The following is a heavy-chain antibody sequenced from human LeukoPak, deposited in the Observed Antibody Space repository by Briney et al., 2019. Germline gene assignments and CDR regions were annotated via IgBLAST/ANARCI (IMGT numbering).Heavy chain of an antibody. CDR1: GFTFSSYA. Sequence: GGSLRLSCAASGFTFSSYAISWVRQAPGKGLEWVSAISGSGGYTYYADSVKGRFTISRDNAKNTLYLQMNSLRAEDTAVYYCATHDSSGFYYYFHYWGQGTLVTVSS. J-gene: IGHJ4*02. D-gene: IGHD3-22*01. V-gene: IGHV3-23*01. CDR2: ISGSGGYT. CDR3: ATHDSSGFYYYFHY.